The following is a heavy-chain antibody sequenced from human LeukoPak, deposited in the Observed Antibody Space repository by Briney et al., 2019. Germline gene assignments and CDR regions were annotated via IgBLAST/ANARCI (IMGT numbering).Heavy chain of an antibody. CDR3: ARAQSPWAYDSSGYYRY. Sequence: PGGSLRLSCAASGFKFSNYWMSWVRQAPGKGPEWVANIKQDGNAKYYVDSVKGRFIISRDNANNSLYLQMNSLRAEDTAVYYCARAQSPWAYDSSGYYRYWGQGTLVTVSS. V-gene: IGHV3-7*01. D-gene: IGHD3-22*01. CDR2: IKQDGNAK. J-gene: IGHJ4*02. CDR1: GFKFSNYW.